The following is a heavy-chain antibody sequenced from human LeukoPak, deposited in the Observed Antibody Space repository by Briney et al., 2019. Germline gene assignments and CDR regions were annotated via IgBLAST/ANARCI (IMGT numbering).Heavy chain of an antibody. CDR1: GYSFTSYS. CDR3: ARDDRIAARPLGY. J-gene: IGHJ4*02. Sequence: GASVKVSCKASGYSFTSYSLNWVRQAPGQGLEWMGGIIPIFGTANYAQKFQGRVTITADESTSTAYMELSSLRSEDTAVYYCARDDRIAARPLGYWGQGTLVTVSS. CDR2: IIPIFGTA. V-gene: IGHV1-69*13. D-gene: IGHD6-6*01.